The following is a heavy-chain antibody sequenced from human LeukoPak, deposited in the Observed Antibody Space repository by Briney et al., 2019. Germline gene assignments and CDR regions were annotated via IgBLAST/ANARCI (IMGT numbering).Heavy chain of an antibody. CDR1: GFTFSNYW. V-gene: IGHV3-74*01. Sequence: GGSLRLSCVASGFTFSNYWMHWVRQPPGKGLVWVSRIYVDGRTTNYADSVKGRFTISRDNAKNTVYLEMNSPSVEDTATYYCIRDFRSADLWGQGTLVTVTS. CDR3: IRDFRSADL. J-gene: IGHJ5*02. CDR2: IYVDGRTT.